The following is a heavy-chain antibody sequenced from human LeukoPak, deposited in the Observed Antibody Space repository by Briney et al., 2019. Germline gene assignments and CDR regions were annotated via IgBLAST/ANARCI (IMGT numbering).Heavy chain of an antibody. V-gene: IGHV1-18*01. Sequence: ASVKVSCKTSGYRFITFGINWVRQAPGQGLEWMGWIDPYNGNRYYAXKFQXRFNMTTDTSTSTVYLELQTLTSDDTAIYYCAXFQASXXXXFDHWGQGTLITVSS. CDR2: IDPYNGNR. CDR3: AXFQASXXXXFDH. CDR1: GYRFITFG. J-gene: IGHJ4*02.